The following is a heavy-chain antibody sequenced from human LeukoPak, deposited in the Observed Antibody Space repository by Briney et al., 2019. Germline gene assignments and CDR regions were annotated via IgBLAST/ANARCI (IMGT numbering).Heavy chain of an antibody. CDR1: GSTFTSYA. V-gene: IGHV1-3*01. CDR3: ARDSGSGSNDY. CDR2: ISAGNGNT. Sequence: ASVKVSCKASGSTFTSYAIHWVRQAPGQRLEWMGWISAGNGNTKYSRNFQGRVTFISNTSATTAFMELSSLRSEDAAVYYCARDSGSGSNDYWGQGTLVTVSS. D-gene: IGHD1-26*01. J-gene: IGHJ4*02.